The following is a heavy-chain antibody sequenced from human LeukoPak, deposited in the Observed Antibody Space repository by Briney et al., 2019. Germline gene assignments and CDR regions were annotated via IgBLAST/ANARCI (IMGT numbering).Heavy chain of an antibody. Sequence: SETLSLTCTVSGGSISSSSYYWGWIRQPPGKGLEWIGSIYYSGSTYYNPSLKSRVTISVDTSKNQFSLKLSSVTAADTAVYYCARQSTSWYGGDFDSWGQGTLVTVSS. D-gene: IGHD6-13*01. J-gene: IGHJ5*01. V-gene: IGHV4-39*01. CDR2: IYYSGST. CDR3: ARQSTSWYGGDFDS. CDR1: GGSISSSSYY.